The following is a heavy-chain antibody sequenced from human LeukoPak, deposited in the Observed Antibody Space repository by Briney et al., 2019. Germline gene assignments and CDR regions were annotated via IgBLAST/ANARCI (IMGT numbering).Heavy chain of an antibody. CDR2: IYTSGST. CDR1: GGSISSGSYY. J-gene: IGHJ6*03. D-gene: IGHD3-16*01. V-gene: IGHV4-61*02. Sequence: SSETLSLPCTVSGGSISSGSYYWSWIRQPAGKGLEWIGRIYTSGSTNYNPSLKSRVTISVDTSKNQFSLKLSSVTAADTAVYYCARVGGGYYYYYMDVWGKGTTVTVSS. CDR3: ARVGGGYYYYYMDV.